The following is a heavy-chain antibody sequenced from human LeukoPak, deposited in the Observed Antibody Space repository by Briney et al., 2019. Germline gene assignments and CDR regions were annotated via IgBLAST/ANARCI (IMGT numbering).Heavy chain of an antibody. CDR1: GFTFSSYW. D-gene: IGHD3-3*01. J-gene: IGHJ4*02. CDR2: INSDGSST. Sequence: PPGGSLRLSRAASGFTFSSYWMHWVRQAPGKGLVWVSRINSDGSSTSYADSVKGRFTISRDNAKNTLYLQMNSLRAEDTAVYYCARAFTGYYDFWSGYFGSFDYWGQGTLVTVSS. V-gene: IGHV3-74*01. CDR3: ARAFTGYYDFWSGYFGSFDY.